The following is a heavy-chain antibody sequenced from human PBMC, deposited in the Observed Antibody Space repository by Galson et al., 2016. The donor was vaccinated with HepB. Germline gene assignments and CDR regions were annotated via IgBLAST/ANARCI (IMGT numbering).Heavy chain of an antibody. CDR2: IWFDASNK. CDR3: ARDRDYVWGSYRYPHYYGMDV. V-gene: IGHV3-33*01. CDR1: GFMFSNYG. Sequence: SLRLSCAASGFMFSNYGMHWVRQAPGKGLEWVAVIWFDASNKYHGDSAKGRFTISRDNSKNMLYLQMNSLRAGDTAVYYCARDRDYVWGSYRYPHYYGMDVWGQGTTVTVSS. D-gene: IGHD3-16*02. J-gene: IGHJ6*02.